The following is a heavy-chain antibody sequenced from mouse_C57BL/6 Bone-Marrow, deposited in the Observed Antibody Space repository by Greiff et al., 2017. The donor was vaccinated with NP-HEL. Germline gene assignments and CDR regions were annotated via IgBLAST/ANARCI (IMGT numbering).Heavy chain of an antibody. CDR2: IYPGDGDT. Sequence: QVQLQQSGPELVKPGASVKISCKASGYAFSSSWMNWVKQRPGKGLEWIGRIYPGDGDTNYNGKFKGKATLTADKSSSTAYMQLSSLTSEDSAVYFCVYGYYFDYWGQGTTLTVSS. J-gene: IGHJ2*01. CDR3: VYGYYFDY. V-gene: IGHV1-82*01. D-gene: IGHD2-2*01. CDR1: GYAFSSSW.